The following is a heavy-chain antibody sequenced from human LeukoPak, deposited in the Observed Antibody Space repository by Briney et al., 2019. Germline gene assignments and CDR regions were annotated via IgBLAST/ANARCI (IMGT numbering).Heavy chain of an antibody. D-gene: IGHD7-27*01. CDR2: INPNSGGT. V-gene: IGHV1-2*02. Sequence: ASVKVSCKASGYTFIGYYMHWVRQAPGQGLEWMGWINPNSGGTNYAQKFQGRVTMTRDTSISTAYMELSRLRSDDTAVYYCARIPWGAIASLGYYFDYWGQGTLVTVSS. CDR1: GYTFIGYY. J-gene: IGHJ4*02. CDR3: ARIPWGAIASLGYYFDY.